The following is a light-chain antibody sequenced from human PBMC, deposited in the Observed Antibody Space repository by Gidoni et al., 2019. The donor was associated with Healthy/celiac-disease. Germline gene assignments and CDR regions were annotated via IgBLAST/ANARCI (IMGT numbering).Light chain of an antibody. CDR1: QSISSY. J-gene: IGKJ2*04. CDR3: QQSYSTPSMCS. CDR2: AAS. V-gene: IGKV1-39*01. Sequence: DIQMTQSQSSMSASVGDRVTITYRASQSISSYFNWYQQKPGKAPKLLIHAASSLTSAVPSRFSGSGSGTDITLTISSRQPEDFETYDCQQSYSTPSMCSFGQGTKLEIK.